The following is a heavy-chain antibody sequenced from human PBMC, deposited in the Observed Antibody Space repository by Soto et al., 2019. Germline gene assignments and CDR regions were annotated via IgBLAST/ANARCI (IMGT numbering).Heavy chain of an antibody. CDR3: ARDGYGDYQYYYYYGMDV. CDR2: INPNSGGT. Sequence: ASVKVSCKASGYAFTGYYMHWVRQAPGQGLEWMGWINPNSGGTNYAQKFQGRVTMTRDTSISTAYMELSRLRSDDTAVYYCARDGYGDYQYYYYYGMDVWGKGTMVTVSS. J-gene: IGHJ6*04. V-gene: IGHV1-2*02. D-gene: IGHD4-17*01. CDR1: GYAFTGYY.